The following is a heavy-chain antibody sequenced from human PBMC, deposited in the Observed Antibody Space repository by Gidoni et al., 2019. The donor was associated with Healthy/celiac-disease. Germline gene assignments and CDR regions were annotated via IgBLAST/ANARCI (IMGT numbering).Heavy chain of an antibody. CDR2: IIPILGIA. Sequence: QVQLVQSGAEVKKPGSSVKVSCKASGGTFSSYAISWVRQAPGQGLEWMGRIIPILGIANYAQKFQGRVTITADKSTSTAYMELSSLRSEDTAVYYCARDLTAAAGMGWFDPWGQGTLVTVSS. CDR3: ARDLTAAAGMGWFDP. J-gene: IGHJ5*02. CDR1: GGTFSSYA. D-gene: IGHD6-13*01. V-gene: IGHV1-69*04.